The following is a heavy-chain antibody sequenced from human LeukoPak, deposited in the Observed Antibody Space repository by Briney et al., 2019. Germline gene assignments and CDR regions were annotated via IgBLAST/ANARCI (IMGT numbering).Heavy chain of an antibody. CDR3: ARAYSSSWYYFDY. CDR1: GGSISSSSYY. CDR2: IYYSGST. V-gene: IGHV4-39*01. Sequence: SETLSLTCTVSGGSISSSSYYWGWIRQPPGKGLEWIGSIYYSGSTYYNPSLESRVTISVDTSKNQFSLKLSSVTAADTAVYYCARAYSSSWYYFDYWGQGTLVTVSS. J-gene: IGHJ4*02. D-gene: IGHD6-13*01.